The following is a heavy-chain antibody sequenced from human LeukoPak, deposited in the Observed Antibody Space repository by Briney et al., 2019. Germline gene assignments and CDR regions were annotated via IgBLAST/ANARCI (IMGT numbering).Heavy chain of an antibody. J-gene: IGHJ4*02. CDR2: IYTSGST. CDR1: GGSISSYY. D-gene: IGHD3-22*01. V-gene: IGHV4-4*07. CDR3: ARASYDTPFDY. Sequence: PSETLSLTXTVSGGSISSYYWSWIRQPAGKGLEWIGRIYTSGSTNYNPSPKSRVTISVDTSKNQFSLKLSSVTAADTAVYYCARASYDTPFDYWGQGTLVTVSS.